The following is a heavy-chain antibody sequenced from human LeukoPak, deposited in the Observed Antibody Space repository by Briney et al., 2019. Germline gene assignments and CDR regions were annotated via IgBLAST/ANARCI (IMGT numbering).Heavy chain of an antibody. D-gene: IGHD4-23*01. CDR1: GGSISSGGYY. CDR3: ARATVVTQAFDY. Sequence: KPSETLSLTCTVSGGSISSGGYYWSWIRQPLGKGLEWIGYIYHSGSTYYNPSLKSRVTISVDRSKNQFSLKLSSVTAADTAVYYCARATVVTQAFDYWGQGTLVTVSS. V-gene: IGHV4-30-2*01. J-gene: IGHJ4*02. CDR2: IYHSGST.